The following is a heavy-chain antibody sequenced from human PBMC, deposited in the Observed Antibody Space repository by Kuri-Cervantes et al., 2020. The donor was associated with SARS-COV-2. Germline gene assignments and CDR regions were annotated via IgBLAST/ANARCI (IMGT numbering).Heavy chain of an antibody. CDR1: GGSISSYY. D-gene: IGHD6-13*01. V-gene: IGHV4-34*01. Sequence: SETLSLTCTVSGGSISSYYWSWIRQPPGKGLEWIGEINQSGNSSFNPSFKSRVILLLDTSKKQFSLKLNSVTAADTAVYYCAREGAAAGAWDAFDIWGQGSMVTVSS. J-gene: IGHJ3*02. CDR3: AREGAAAGAWDAFDI. CDR2: INQSGNS.